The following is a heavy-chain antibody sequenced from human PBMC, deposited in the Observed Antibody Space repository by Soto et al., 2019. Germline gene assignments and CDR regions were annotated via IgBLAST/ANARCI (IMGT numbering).Heavy chain of an antibody. D-gene: IGHD2-2*01. CDR3: ARSQGSSTSLEIYYYYYYGMDV. CDR1: GGTFSSYA. J-gene: IGHJ6*02. V-gene: IGHV1-69*01. CDR2: IIPISGTA. Sequence: QVQLVQSGAEVKKPGSSVKVSCKASGGTFSSYAISWVRQAPGQGLEWMGGIIPISGTANYAQKFQGRVTITADESTSTACMELSSLRSEDTAVYYCARSQGSSTSLEIYYYYYYGMDVWGQGTKVTVSS.